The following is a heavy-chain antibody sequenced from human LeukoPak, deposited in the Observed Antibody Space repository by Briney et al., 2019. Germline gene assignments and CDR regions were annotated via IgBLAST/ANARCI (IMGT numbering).Heavy chain of an antibody. J-gene: IGHJ3*02. CDR2: ISSGGSTV. D-gene: IGHD1-26*01. CDR1: GFTFSSYE. Sequence: PGGSLRLSCAASGFTFSSYEMNWVRQAPGKGLEWVSYISSGGSTVYYADSVKGRFTISRDNAKNSLYLQMNSLRAEDTAVYYCARVIIVRATGIWGQGTMVTVSS. V-gene: IGHV3-48*03. CDR3: ARVIIVRATGI.